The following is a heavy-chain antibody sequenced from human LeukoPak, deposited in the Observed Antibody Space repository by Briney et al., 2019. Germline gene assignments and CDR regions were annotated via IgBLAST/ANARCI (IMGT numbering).Heavy chain of an antibody. CDR1: GYTFPGYY. J-gene: IGHJ6*03. CDR3: ARDAGCSGYDLSYYYYMDV. V-gene: IGHV1-2*02. Sequence: ASVKVSCKASGYTFPGYYLHWVRQAPGQGLEWMGWINPNSGGTNYAQKFQGRVTMTRDTSISTAYMELSRLRSDDTAVYYCARDAGCSGYDLSYYYYMDVWGKGTTVTVYS. CDR2: INPNSGGT. D-gene: IGHD5-12*01.